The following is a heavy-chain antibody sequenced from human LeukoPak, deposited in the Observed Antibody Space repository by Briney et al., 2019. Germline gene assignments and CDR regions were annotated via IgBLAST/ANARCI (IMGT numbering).Heavy chain of an antibody. CDR1: GFTFSSYE. J-gene: IGHJ4*02. CDR3: APKVVGSTPFDY. Sequence: GGSLRLSCAASGFTFSSYEMNWVRQAPGKGLEWVSSISGSGGNTYYADSVKGRFTISRDNSKNTLYLQMNRLRAEDTAVYYCAPKVVGSTPFDYWGQGTLVTVSS. V-gene: IGHV3-23*01. D-gene: IGHD2-15*01. CDR2: ISGSGGNT.